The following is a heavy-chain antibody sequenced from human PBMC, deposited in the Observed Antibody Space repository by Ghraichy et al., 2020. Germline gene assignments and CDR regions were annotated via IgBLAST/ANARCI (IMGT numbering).Heavy chain of an antibody. Sequence: SETLSLTCTVSGGSISSSSYYWGWIRQPPGKGLEWIGSIYYSGSTYYNPSLKSRVTISVDTSKNQFSLKLSSVTAADTAVYYCARVGWPSSGWGNFDYWGQGTLVTVSS. CDR3: ARVGWPSSGWGNFDY. V-gene: IGHV4-39*07. D-gene: IGHD6-19*01. CDR2: IYYSGST. J-gene: IGHJ4*02. CDR1: GGSISSSSYY.